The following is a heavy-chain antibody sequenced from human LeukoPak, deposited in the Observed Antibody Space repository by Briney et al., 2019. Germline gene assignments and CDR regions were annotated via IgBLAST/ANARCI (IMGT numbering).Heavy chain of an antibody. CDR2: INHSGST. Sequence: SETLSLTCAAYGGSFSGYYWSWIRQPPGKGLEWIGEINHSGSTNYNPSLKSRVTISVDTSKNQFSLKLSSVTAADTAVYYCARVGMIVVPLDAFDIWGQGTMVTVSS. CDR3: ARVGMIVVPLDAFDI. V-gene: IGHV4-34*01. CDR1: GGSFSGYY. D-gene: IGHD3-22*01. J-gene: IGHJ3*02.